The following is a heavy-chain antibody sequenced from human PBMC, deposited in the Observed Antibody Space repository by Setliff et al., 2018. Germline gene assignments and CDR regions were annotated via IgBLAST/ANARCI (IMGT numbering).Heavy chain of an antibody. D-gene: IGHD1-1*01. V-gene: IGHV4-30-4*08. CDR1: GGSISSGDYY. CDR3: ARVRNTQNGFFDY. J-gene: IGHJ4*02. CDR2: IYYSGST. Sequence: KSSETLSLTCTVSGGSISSGDYYWSWIRQPPGKGLEWIGYIYYSGSTYYNPSLKSRVTISVDTSKNQFSLRLTSVTAADTAIYYCARVRNTQNGFFDYWSQGTLVTVSS.